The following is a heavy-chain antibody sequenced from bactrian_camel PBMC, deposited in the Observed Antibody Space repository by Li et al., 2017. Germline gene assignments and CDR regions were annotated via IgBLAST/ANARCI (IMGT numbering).Heavy chain of an antibody. CDR1: GFTFSTYN. Sequence: VQLVESGGGLVQPGGSLRLSCAASGFTFSTYNMSWVRQAPGKGLEWVSAINSGGGSTYYAEFLKGRFSISRDNAKNTVYLQMNSLEPEDTGTYSCAAEIPPEFLTGGRLATRWRGKYYSYYGQGTQVTVS. D-gene: IGHD2*01. J-gene: IGHJ4*01. V-gene: IGHV3S40*01. CDR2: INSGGGST.